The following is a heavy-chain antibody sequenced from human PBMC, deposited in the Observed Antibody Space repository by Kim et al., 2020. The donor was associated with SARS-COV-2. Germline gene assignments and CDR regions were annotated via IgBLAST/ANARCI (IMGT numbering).Heavy chain of an antibody. D-gene: IGHD2-21*02. J-gene: IGHJ6*02. Sequence: SETLSLTCAVYGGSFDGHAWSCIRQPPGKGLEWIGEINYRGDTNYIPSLKSRVSISVDPSKNQFSLNLNSMSAADTAFHYCARGVLTADGFDGMDVWG. CDR1: GGSFDGHA. CDR3: ARGVLTADGFDGMDV. V-gene: IGHV4-34*01. CDR2: INYRGDT.